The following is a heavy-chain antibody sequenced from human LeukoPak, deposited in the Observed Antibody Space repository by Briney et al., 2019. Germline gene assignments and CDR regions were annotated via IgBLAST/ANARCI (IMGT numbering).Heavy chain of an antibody. CDR3: ASADIVASFMYV. D-gene: IGHD5-12*01. V-gene: IGHV3-30-3*01. CDR1: GFTFSSYA. Sequence: GSLRLSCAGSGFTFSSYAMHWVRQAPGKGLEWVAVISHDGCNKYYADSVKGRVTISRANSKNTLYLQMNSLRAEDTAVYYCASADIVASFMYVWGQGTTVTVSS. J-gene: IGHJ6*02. CDR2: ISHDGCNK.